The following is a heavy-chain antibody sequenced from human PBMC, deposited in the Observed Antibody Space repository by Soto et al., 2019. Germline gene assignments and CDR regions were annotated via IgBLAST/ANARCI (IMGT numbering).Heavy chain of an antibody. V-gene: IGHV3-33*01. CDR1: GLTFSSYG. CDR2: IWYDGSNK. CDR3: ACRSDGFDC. J-gene: IGHJ4*02. Sequence: QVQLVESGGGVVQPGRSLRLSCTVSGLTFSSYGMHWVRQAPGKGLEWVAVIWYDGSNKNYADSVKGRFAISRDNSKNTLYLQVNSLRVEDTAVYYCACRSDGFDCWGQGTLVTVSS.